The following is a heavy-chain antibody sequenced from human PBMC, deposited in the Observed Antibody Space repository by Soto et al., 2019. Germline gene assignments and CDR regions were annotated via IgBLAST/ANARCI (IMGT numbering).Heavy chain of an antibody. V-gene: IGHV3-21*01. J-gene: IGHJ5*02. CDR1: GFTFSSYS. CDR2: ISSSSSYI. Sequence: GGSLRLSCAASGFTFSSYSMNWVRQAPGKGLEWVSSISSSSSYIYYADSVKGRFTISRDNAKNSLYLQMNSLRAKDTAVYYCARVRIAAAGTNWFDPWGQGTLVTVSS. CDR3: ARVRIAAAGTNWFDP. D-gene: IGHD6-13*01.